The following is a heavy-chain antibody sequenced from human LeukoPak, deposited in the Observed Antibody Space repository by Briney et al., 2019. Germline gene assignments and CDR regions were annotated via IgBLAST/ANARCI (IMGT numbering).Heavy chain of an antibody. J-gene: IGHJ3*02. V-gene: IGHV4-59*01. CDR3: ARVLGGWYRDDAFDI. CDR2: IYYSGST. CDR1: GGSISSYY. Sequence: PSETLSLTCTVSGGSISSYYWSWIRQPPGKGLEWIGYIYYSGSTNCNPSLKSRVTISVDTSKNQFSLKLSSVTAADTAVYYCARVLGGWYRDDAFDIWGQGTMVTVSS. D-gene: IGHD6-19*01.